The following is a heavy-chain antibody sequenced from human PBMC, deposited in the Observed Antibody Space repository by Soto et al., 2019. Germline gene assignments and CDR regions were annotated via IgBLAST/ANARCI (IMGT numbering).Heavy chain of an antibody. CDR3: ARDLWGYCGTDCYPLDV. V-gene: IGHV4-4*02. CDR2: MYNSGST. Sequence: SETLSLTCAVSGGSISSSNWWSWVRPPPGKGLEWIGYMYNSGSTDYNPSFKSRVTISVDTSKNQFSLKLNSVTAADTAVYYCARDLWGYCGTDCYPLDVWGQGTTVPVSS. J-gene: IGHJ6*02. D-gene: IGHD2-21*02. CDR1: GGSISSSNW.